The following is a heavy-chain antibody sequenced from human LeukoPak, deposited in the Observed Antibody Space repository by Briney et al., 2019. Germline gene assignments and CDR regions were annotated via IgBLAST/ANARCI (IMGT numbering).Heavy chain of an antibody. Sequence: GRSLRLSCAASGFTFSSYAMHWVRQAPGKGLEWVAVVSYDGTNKFYADSVKGRFTISRDNSKNTLYLQVNSLRAEDTAVYYCARVRTFYCGGDCYSSGLDFWGRGTLVTVSS. V-gene: IGHV3-30-3*01. D-gene: IGHD2-21*02. CDR3: ARVRTFYCGGDCYSSGLDF. J-gene: IGHJ4*02. CDR1: GFTFSSYA. CDR2: VSYDGTNK.